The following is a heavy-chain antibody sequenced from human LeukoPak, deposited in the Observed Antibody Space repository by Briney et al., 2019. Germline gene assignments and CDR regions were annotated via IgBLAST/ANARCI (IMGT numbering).Heavy chain of an antibody. D-gene: IGHD5-18*01. CDR1: GFTFSSYA. CDR3: AKAQAVQLWVFDY. CDR2: ISGSGGST. J-gene: IGHJ4*02. Sequence: DPGGSLRLSCAASGFTFSSYAMSWVRQAPGKGLEWVSAISGSGGSTYYADSVKGRFTISRDNSKNTLYPQMNSLRAEDTAVYYCAKAQAVQLWVFDYWGQGTLVTVSS. V-gene: IGHV3-23*01.